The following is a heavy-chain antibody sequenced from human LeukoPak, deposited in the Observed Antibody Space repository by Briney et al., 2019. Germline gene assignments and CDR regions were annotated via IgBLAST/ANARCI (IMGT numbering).Heavy chain of an antibody. CDR3: ARGYSSSWYFPGYFQH. CDR2: IYYSGST. J-gene: IGHJ1*01. V-gene: IGHV4-39*07. CDR1: GGSISSSSYY. Sequence: SETLSLTCTVSGGSISSSSYYWGWIRQPPGKGLEWIGSIYYSGSTYYNPSLKSRVTISVDTSKNQFSLKLSSVTAADTAVYCCARGYSSSWYFPGYFQHWGQGTLVTVSS. D-gene: IGHD6-13*01.